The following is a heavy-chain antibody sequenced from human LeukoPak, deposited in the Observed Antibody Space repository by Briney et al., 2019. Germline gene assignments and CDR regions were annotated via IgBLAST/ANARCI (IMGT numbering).Heavy chain of an antibody. CDR3: ARGSPGYSFGFSI. CDR2: IKQDGIEK. Sequence: GGSLRLSCAASGFTFSTYGMHWVRQAPGKGLEWVANIKQDGIEKYYVDSVKGRFTISRDNAKNSVYLQLNSLRAEDTAVYFCARGSPGYSFGFSIWGQGTMVTVSS. J-gene: IGHJ3*02. CDR1: GFTFSTYG. D-gene: IGHD5-18*01. V-gene: IGHV3-7*03.